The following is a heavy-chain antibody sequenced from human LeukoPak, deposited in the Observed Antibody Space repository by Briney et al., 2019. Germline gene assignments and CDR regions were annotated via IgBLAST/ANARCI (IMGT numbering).Heavy chain of an antibody. CDR1: GFTVSSNC. CDR3: ARVTILGGMDV. J-gene: IGHJ6*02. CDR2: IYSGGST. V-gene: IGHV3-53*01. Sequence: GGSLRLSCAASGFTVSSNCMSWVRQAPGKGLEWVSVIYSGGSTYYADSVKGRFTISRDNSKNTLNLQMNSLRAEDTAVYYCARVTILGGMDVWGQGTTVTVSS. D-gene: IGHD3-3*01.